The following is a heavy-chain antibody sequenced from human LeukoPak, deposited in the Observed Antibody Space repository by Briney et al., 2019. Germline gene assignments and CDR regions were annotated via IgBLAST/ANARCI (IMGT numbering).Heavy chain of an antibody. CDR3: ARDRGSGYSGTYYYGMDV. CDR1: GFTFSSYG. Sequence: GGSLRLSCAASGFTFSSYGMHWVRQAPGKGLDWVAVIPYDGSNKYYADSVKGRFTISRDISKNTLYLQMNSLRTEDTAVYYCARDRGSGYSGTYYYGMDVWGQGTTVTVSS. J-gene: IGHJ6*02. CDR2: IPYDGSNK. D-gene: IGHD3-22*01. V-gene: IGHV3-30*03.